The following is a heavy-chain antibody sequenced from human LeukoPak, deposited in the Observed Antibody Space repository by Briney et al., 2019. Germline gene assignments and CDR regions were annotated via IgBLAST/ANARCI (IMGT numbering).Heavy chain of an antibody. CDR1: GGFIRSSGYS. V-gene: IGHV4-30-2*06. D-gene: IGHD3-10*01. CDR2: IYHSGDT. CDR3: VRGSSVTMVRGVIVTYGLDV. J-gene: IGHJ6*02. Sequence: PSQTLSLTCGVSGGFIRSSGYSWSWIRQSPGMGLEWIGNIYHSGDTYYNPSLKNRLTISVDRLKNQFPLRLTSVTAADTAVYYCVRGSSVTMVRGVIVTYGLDVWGQGTTVTVSS.